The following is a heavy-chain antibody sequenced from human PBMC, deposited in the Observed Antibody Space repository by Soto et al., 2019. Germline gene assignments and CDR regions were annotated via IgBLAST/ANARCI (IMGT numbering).Heavy chain of an antibody. Sequence: KESGPVLVKPTETLTLTCTVSGFSLSNARMGVSWIRQPPGKALEWLAHIFSNDEKSYSTSLKSRLTISKDTSKSQVVLTMTNMDPVDTATYYCARIASRTLYSGSYLDYWGQGTLVTVSS. D-gene: IGHD1-26*01. CDR1: GFSLSNARMG. CDR2: IFSNDEK. V-gene: IGHV2-26*01. J-gene: IGHJ4*02. CDR3: ARIASRTLYSGSYLDY.